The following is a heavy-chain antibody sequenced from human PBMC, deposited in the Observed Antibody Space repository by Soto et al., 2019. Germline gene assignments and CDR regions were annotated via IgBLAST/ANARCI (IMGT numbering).Heavy chain of an antibody. Sequence: QVQLVESGGGVVQPGRSLRLSCAVSGFTFSSHAMHWVRQAPGKGLEWVALISSDGSNKYYADSVKGRFTTSRDNSKNTVYLQMNSLRVEDAAVYYGARDDEGGSDCDLGYWGQGALVTVSS. CDR3: ARDDEGGSDCDLGY. D-gene: IGHD1-26*01. J-gene: IGHJ4*02. V-gene: IGHV3-30-3*01. CDR1: GFTFSSHA. CDR2: ISSDGSNK.